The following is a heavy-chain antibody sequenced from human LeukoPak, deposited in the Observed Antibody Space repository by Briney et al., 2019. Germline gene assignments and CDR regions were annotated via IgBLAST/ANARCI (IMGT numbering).Heavy chain of an antibody. CDR3: ARGGLWFGDHSRGYFDY. J-gene: IGHJ4*02. D-gene: IGHD3-10*01. V-gene: IGHV3-30*04. CDR1: GFTFSSYA. CDR2: ISYDGSNK. Sequence: GGSLRLSCAASGFTFSSYAMHWVRQAPGKGLEWVAVISYDGSNKYYADSVKGRFTISRDNSKNTPYLQMNSLRAEDTAVYYCARGGLWFGDHSRGYFDYWGQGTLVTVSS.